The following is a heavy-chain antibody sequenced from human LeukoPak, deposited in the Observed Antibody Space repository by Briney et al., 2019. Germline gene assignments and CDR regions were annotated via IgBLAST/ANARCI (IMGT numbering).Heavy chain of an antibody. CDR2: IIPIFGTA. Sequence: ASVKVSCKASGGTFSSYAISWVRQAPGQGLEWMGGIIPIFGTANYAQKFQGRVTITADESTSTAYMELRSLRSDDTAVYYCARDYAGGAWELALGFDYWGQGTLVTVSS. J-gene: IGHJ4*02. V-gene: IGHV1-69*13. D-gene: IGHD1-26*01. CDR3: ARDYAGGAWELALGFDY. CDR1: GGTFSSYA.